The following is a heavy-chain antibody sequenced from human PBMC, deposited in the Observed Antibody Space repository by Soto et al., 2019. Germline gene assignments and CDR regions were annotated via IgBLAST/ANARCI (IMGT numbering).Heavy chain of an antibody. CDR3: ARERGAGTYQGFDY. CDR1: GGSISTNNW. Sequence: QVQLQESGPGLVKPSGTLSLTCAVSGGSISTNNWWHWIRQPPGKDLEWIGEIHHTGSINYTPSLQSRVTMSIEESKNQFSRRVTSVTAADTAVYYCARERGAGTYQGFDYWGQGTLVTVSS. D-gene: IGHD1-26*01. J-gene: IGHJ4*02. CDR2: IHHTGSI. V-gene: IGHV4-4*02.